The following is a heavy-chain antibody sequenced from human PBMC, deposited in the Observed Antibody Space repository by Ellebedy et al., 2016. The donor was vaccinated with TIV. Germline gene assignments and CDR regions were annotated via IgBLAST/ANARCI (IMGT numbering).Heavy chain of an antibody. CDR1: GYTFTSYD. J-gene: IGHJ6*02. Sequence: ASVKVSXXASGYTFTSYDINWVRQATGQGLEWLGWMNPNSGNTGYAQKFQGRVTMTRNTSISTAYMELSSLRSEDTAVYYCARMYYDILTGYFGFYYYYGMDVWGQGTTVTVSS. CDR3: ARMYYDILTGYFGFYYYYGMDV. V-gene: IGHV1-8*01. CDR2: MNPNSGNT. D-gene: IGHD3-9*01.